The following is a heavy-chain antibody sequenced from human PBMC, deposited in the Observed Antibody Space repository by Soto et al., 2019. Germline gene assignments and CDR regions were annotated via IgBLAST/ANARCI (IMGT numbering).Heavy chain of an antibody. V-gene: IGHV3-30-3*01. Sequence: GGSLRLSCAASGFTFSSYAMHWVRQAPGKGLEWVAVISYDGSNKYCADSVKGRFTISRDNSKNTLYLQMNSLRAEDTAVYYCARLVVPAACCATYWGQGTLVTVSS. CDR2: ISYDGSNK. CDR1: GFTFSSYA. J-gene: IGHJ4*02. CDR3: ARLVVPAACCATY. D-gene: IGHD2-2*01.